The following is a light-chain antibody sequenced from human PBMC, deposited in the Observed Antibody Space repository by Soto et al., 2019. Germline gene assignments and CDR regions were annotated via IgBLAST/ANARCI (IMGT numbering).Light chain of an antibody. Sequence: QSVLTQPPSVSGAPGQRVTISCTGSSSNIGAGYDVHWYQQLPGTAPKLLIYGNSNRPSGVPDRFSGSKSGTSASLAISGLQADDEADYYCQSYDSSLSEGVFGGGTKLTAL. V-gene: IGLV1-40*01. J-gene: IGLJ2*01. CDR3: QSYDSSLSEGV. CDR1: SSNIGAGYD. CDR2: GNS.